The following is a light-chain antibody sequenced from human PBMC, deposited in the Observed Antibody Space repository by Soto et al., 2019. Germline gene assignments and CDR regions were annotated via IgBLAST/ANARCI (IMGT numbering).Light chain of an antibody. CDR2: GNT. CDR1: SSNIGAGCE. J-gene: IGLJ1*01. CDR3: QSYDSSLSASYV. V-gene: IGLV1-40*01. Sequence: QSLLTQPPSVSGAPGQRVTISCTGCSSNIGAGCEVHWYQHLPGKAPKLLIYGNTNRPSGVPDRFSGSKSGTSASLAITGLQAEDEADYYCQSYDSSLSASYVFGGGTKLTVL.